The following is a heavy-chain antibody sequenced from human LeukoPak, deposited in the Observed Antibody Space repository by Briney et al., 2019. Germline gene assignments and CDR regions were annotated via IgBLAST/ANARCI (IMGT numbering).Heavy chain of an antibody. CDR1: GFSVSNYY. J-gene: IGHJ4*02. CDR2: MYTGGGR. Sequence: GGSLRLSCAASGFSVSNYYVSWVRQPPGKGLEWVSVMYTGGGRYYGDSVKGRFTISRDNSKNTLFLQMNSLRTEDTAVYYCAKVHLTYYYDSDGYGFQDHWGQGALVTVSS. CDR3: AKVHLTYYYDSDGYGFQDH. V-gene: IGHV3-66*02. D-gene: IGHD3-22*01.